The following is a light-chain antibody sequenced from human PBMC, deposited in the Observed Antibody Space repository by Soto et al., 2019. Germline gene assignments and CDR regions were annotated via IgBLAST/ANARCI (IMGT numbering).Light chain of an antibody. CDR1: SSNIGSNY. Sequence: QSVLTQPPSASGTRGQRVTISCSGSSSNIGSNYVYWYQQLPGTAPKLLIYRNNQRPSGVPDRFSGSKSGTSASLAISGLRSEDEADYYCAAWDDSLSGQEVFGGGTKLTVL. CDR3: AAWDDSLSGQEV. CDR2: RNN. J-gene: IGLJ2*01. V-gene: IGLV1-47*01.